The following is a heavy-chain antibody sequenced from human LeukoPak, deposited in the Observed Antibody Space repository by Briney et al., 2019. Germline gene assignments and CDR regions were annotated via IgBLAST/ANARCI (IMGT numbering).Heavy chain of an antibody. J-gene: IGHJ6*02. Sequence: SETLSLTCTVSGGSISSYYWSWTRQPAGKGLEWIGRIYTSGSTNYNPSLKSRVTMSVDTSKNQFSLKLSSVTAADTAVYYCARAAADIAAAGRNYYYGMDVWGQGTTVTVSS. V-gene: IGHV4-4*07. D-gene: IGHD6-13*01. CDR1: GGSISSYY. CDR2: IYTSGST. CDR3: ARAAADIAAAGRNYYYGMDV.